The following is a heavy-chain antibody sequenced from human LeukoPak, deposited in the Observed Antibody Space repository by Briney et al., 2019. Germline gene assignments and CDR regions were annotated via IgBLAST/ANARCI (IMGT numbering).Heavy chain of an antibody. D-gene: IGHD3-22*01. J-gene: IGHJ4*02. CDR3: ARLWLPQTYYYDSSGPPVDY. CDR1: GGTFSSYA. V-gene: IGHV1-69*13. Sequence: SVKVSCKASGGTFSSYAISWVRQAPGQGLEWMGGIIPIFGTANYAQKFQGRVTITADESTSTAYMELSSPRSEDTAVYYCARLWLPQTYYYDSSGPPVDYWGQGTLVTVSS. CDR2: IIPIFGTA.